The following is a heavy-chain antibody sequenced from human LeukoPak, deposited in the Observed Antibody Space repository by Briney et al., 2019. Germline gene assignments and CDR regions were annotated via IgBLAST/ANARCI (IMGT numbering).Heavy chain of an antibody. V-gene: IGHV4-39*07. J-gene: IGHJ4*02. D-gene: IGHD1-26*01. Sequence: PSETLSLTCTVSGGSISSSSHYWGWIRQPPGKGLEWIGSIYYNGSTYYNPSLRGRVTISVATSKNQLSLKLSSVTAADTAVYYCARVGVTPKLDGIDYWGQGTLVTVSS. CDR1: GGSISSSSHY. CDR3: ARVGVTPKLDGIDY. CDR2: IYYNGST.